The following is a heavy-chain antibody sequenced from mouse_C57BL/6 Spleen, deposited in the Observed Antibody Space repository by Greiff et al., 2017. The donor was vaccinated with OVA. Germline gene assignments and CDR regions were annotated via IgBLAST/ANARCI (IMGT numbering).Heavy chain of an antibody. D-gene: IGHD3-1*01. CDR1: GYAFSSYW. J-gene: IGHJ4*01. Sequence: QVQLQQSGAELVKPGASVKISCKASGYAFSSYWMNWVKQRPGKGLEWIGQIYPGDGDTNYNGKFKGKATLTADKSSSTAYMQLSSLTSEDSAVYFWARAPTGPYAMDYWGQGTSVTVAS. CDR3: ARAPTGPYAMDY. CDR2: IYPGDGDT. V-gene: IGHV1-80*01.